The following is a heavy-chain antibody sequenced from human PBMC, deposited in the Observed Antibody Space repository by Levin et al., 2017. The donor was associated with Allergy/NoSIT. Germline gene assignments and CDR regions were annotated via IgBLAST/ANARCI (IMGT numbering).Heavy chain of an antibody. D-gene: IGHD3-3*01. J-gene: IGHJ6*03. CDR1: GFTFSSYS. V-gene: IGHV3-21*01. Sequence: GGSLRLSCAASGFTFSSYSMNWVRQAPGKGLEWVSSISSSSSYIYYADSVKGRFTISRDNAKNSLYLQMNSLRAEDTAVYYCARAGYYDFWSGYPNYYYMDVWGKGTTVTVSS. CDR2: ISSSSSYI. CDR3: ARAGYYDFWSGYPNYYYMDV.